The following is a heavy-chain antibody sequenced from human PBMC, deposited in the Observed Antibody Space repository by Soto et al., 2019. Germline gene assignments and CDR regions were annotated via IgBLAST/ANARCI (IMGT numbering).Heavy chain of an antibody. V-gene: IGHV3-7*04. CDR3: ARGASGWRVY. D-gene: IGHD6-19*01. CDR2: MNKDGREK. Sequence: EVQLVESGGGLVQPGGSLRISCGASGFTFSDYWMSWVRQAPGKGLEWVANMNKDGREKFYVDSVKGRFTISGDNAKESLYRQMNSLRDEDTAVYYCARGASGWRVYWGQGTLVTVSS. J-gene: IGHJ4*02. CDR1: GFTFSDYW.